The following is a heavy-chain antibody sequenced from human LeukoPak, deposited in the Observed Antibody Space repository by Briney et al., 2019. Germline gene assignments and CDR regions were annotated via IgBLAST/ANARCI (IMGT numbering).Heavy chain of an antibody. CDR1: GFTFSSYT. D-gene: IGHD5-12*01. V-gene: IGHV3-30*04. CDR3: ARSRGVSGYDFAY. J-gene: IGHJ4*02. CDR2: ISYDGSNE. Sequence: PGGSLRLSCAASGFTFSSYTMHWVRQAPGKGLEWVALISYDGSNEYYVDSVKGRFTISRDNSKNTLYLQMNSLRVEDTAVYYCARSRGVSGYDFAYWGQGTLVTVSS.